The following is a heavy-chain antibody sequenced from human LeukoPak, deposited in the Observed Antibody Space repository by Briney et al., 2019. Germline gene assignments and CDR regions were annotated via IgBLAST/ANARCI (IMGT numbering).Heavy chain of an antibody. Sequence: GGSLRLSCAASGFTFSSYWMHWVRQAPGKGLVWVSRINGDGSSTNYADSVKGRFTISRDNAQNTLYLQMNSLRAEDTAVYYCARVDIRGYRSFYHYYGMDVWAKGPRSPSP. V-gene: IGHV3-74*01. CDR3: ARVDIRGYRSFYHYYGMDV. D-gene: IGHD3-22*01. J-gene: IGHJ6*02. CDR1: GFTFSSYW. CDR2: INGDGSST.